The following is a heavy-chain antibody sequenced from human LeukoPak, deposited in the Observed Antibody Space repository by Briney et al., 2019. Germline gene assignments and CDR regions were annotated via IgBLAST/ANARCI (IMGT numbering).Heavy chain of an antibody. J-gene: IGHJ4*02. D-gene: IGHD3-22*01. V-gene: IGHV4-38-2*01. CDR1: GYSISSGYY. CDR2: IYHTGST. CDR3: ASGGTAVVMALTYYFDT. Sequence: SETLCLTCAVSGYSISSGYYWGWIRQPPGKGLERIGSIYHTGSTYYNPSLQSRVTISLDSPKNQFSLKLTSVTAADTAVYYCASGGTAVVMALTYYFDTWGQGTPVSVSS.